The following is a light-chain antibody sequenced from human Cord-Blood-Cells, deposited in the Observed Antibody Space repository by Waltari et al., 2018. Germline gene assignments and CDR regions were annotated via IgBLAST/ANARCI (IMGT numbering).Light chain of an antibody. V-gene: IGKV1-39*01. CDR1: QSISSY. CDR3: QQSYSTPWT. J-gene: IGKJ1*01. CDR2: AAS. Sequence: DIQMTQSPSSLSASVGDRVTITCRASQSISSYLNWYQQKPGKTPKLLIYAASSLQSVVPSRFSGSGSGTDCTHTISSLQPEDFATYYCQQSYSTPWTFGQGTKVEIK.